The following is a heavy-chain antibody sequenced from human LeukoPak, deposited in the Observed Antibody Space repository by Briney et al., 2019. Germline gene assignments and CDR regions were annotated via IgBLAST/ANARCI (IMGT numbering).Heavy chain of an antibody. CDR1: GFNVSDYS. CDR2: IRYDGSDK. D-gene: IGHD2-2*01. J-gene: IGHJ4*02. Sequence: GGSLRLSCTASGFNVSDYSIHWVRQAPGKGLEWVAFIRYDGSDKYYADSVKGRFTVSRDNSKNTLYLQMNSLRAEDTTVYYCAKASGQAGYCSSTSCHYTFDYWGQGTLVTVSS. CDR3: AKASGQAGYCSSTSCHYTFDY. V-gene: IGHV3-30*02.